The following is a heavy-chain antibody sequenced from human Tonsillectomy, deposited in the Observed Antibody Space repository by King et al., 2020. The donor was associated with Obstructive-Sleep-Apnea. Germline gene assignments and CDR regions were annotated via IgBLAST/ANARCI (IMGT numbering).Heavy chain of an antibody. Sequence: VQLQQWGAGLLKPSETLSLTCAVYGESFSGHYWSWIRQPPGKGLEWIGEINHSGSTNYNPALKSRVTTSLDTSKNQFSLRLSSVTAADTAVYYCARERVVVTANFDSWGQGSLVTVSS. CDR1: GESFSGHY. CDR2: INHSGST. V-gene: IGHV4-34*01. J-gene: IGHJ4*02. D-gene: IGHD2-21*02. CDR3: ARERVVVTANFDS.